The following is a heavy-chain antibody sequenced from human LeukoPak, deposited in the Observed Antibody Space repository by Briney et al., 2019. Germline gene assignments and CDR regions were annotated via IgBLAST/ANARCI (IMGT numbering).Heavy chain of an antibody. CDR3: ARHDGGGY. CDR1: GGSFNGYY. CDR2: ISHSGST. Sequence: PSETLSLTCAVYGGSFNGYYWSWIRQPPGKGLEWIGEISHSGSTNYNPSLKSRVTISVDTSKNQFSLKLSSVTAADTAVYYCARHDGGGYWGQGTLVTVSS. J-gene: IGHJ4*02. V-gene: IGHV4-34*01.